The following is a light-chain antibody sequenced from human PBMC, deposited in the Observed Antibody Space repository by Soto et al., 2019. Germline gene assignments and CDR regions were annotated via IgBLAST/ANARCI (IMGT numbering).Light chain of an antibody. Sequence: DIVMTQSPDSLAVSLGERATLNCKSSQSLLYSSNNKDCLAWYQQKPGQPPKLLIYWASTRESGVPDRFSGSGSGTDFTLTISSLQAEDVAVYYCQQYYTTPFTFGPGTKVDIK. J-gene: IGKJ3*01. CDR2: WAS. V-gene: IGKV4-1*01. CDR3: QQYYTTPFT. CDR1: QSLLYSSNNKDC.